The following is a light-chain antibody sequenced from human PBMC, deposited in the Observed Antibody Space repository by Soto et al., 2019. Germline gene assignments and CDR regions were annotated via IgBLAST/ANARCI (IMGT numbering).Light chain of an antibody. J-gene: IGKJ3*01. V-gene: IGKV3-15*01. Sequence: DIVMTQSPATLSVSPGERATLSCRASLTVSNNLAWYQQKPGQAPRLLIYYASTRATGIPDRFSGSGSVKDFTLTISSVQSEDVVVYYCQQYNNWPPGATFGPGTRVDIK. CDR3: QQYNNWPPGAT. CDR1: LTVSNN. CDR2: YAS.